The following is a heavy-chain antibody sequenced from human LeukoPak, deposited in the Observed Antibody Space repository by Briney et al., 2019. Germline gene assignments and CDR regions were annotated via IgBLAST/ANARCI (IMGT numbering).Heavy chain of an antibody. CDR2: INPNSGGT. J-gene: IGHJ4*02. V-gene: IGHV1-2*02. CDR1: GYTFTGYY. CDR3: ATTELGAAAGTGTFDY. Sequence: GASVKVSCKASGYTFTGYYMDWVRQAPGQGLEWMGWINPNSGGTNYAQKFQGRVTMTRDTSISTAYMELSRLRSDDTAVYYCATTELGAAAGTGTFDYWGQGTLVTVSS. D-gene: IGHD6-13*01.